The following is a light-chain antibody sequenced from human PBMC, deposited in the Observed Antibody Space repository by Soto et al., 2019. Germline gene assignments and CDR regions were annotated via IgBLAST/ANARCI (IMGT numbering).Light chain of an antibody. Sequence: QSVLTQPASVSGSPGQSITISCTGTSSDVGGYYYVSWYQQHPGQAPKLMIYKVSNRPSGVSNRFSGSKSGNTASLTISGLQAEDEADYYCSSYTSSSTLVFGGGTKLTVL. CDR2: KVS. CDR1: SSDVGGYYY. V-gene: IGLV2-14*01. CDR3: SSYTSSSTLV. J-gene: IGLJ2*01.